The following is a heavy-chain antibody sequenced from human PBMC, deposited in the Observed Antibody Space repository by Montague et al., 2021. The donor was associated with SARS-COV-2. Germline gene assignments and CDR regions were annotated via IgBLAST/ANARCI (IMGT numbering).Heavy chain of an antibody. CDR2: INHTGSS. Sequence: SETLSLTCAVYGGPFSGDGSFSGYYWTWIRQTPGKGLEWIGEINHTGSSNYNPSFKSPVIMSVDTSKNQFSLKLSSVTAADTAVYYCARGRYSFSLTRGSTWFDPWGQGTLVTVSS. V-gene: IGHV4-34*01. CDR3: ARGRYSFSLTRGSTWFDP. CDR1: GGPFSGDGSFSGYY. J-gene: IGHJ5*02. D-gene: IGHD3-9*01.